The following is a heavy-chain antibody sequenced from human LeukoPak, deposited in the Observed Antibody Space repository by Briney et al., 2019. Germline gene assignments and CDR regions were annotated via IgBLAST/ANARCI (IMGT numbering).Heavy chain of an antibody. J-gene: IGHJ4*02. CDR3: AKVGPHVWGSYRFDY. V-gene: IGHV3-43*02. Sequence: PGGSLRLSCAASGFTFDDYAMHWVRQAPGKGLEWVSLISGDGSSTYYADSVKGRFTISRDNSKNSLYLQMNSLRTEDTALYYCAKVGPHVWGSYRFDYWGQGTLVTVSS. D-gene: IGHD3-16*02. CDR2: ISGDGSST. CDR1: GFTFDDYA.